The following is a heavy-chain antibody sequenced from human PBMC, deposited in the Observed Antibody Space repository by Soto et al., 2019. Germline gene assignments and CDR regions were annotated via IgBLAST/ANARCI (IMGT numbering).Heavy chain of an antibody. CDR2: ISYDGSNK. V-gene: IGHV3-30-3*01. CDR1: GFTFSSYA. CDR3: ARASGRDGYNFYYYYGMDV. Sequence: PGGSLRLSCAASGFTFSSYAMHWVRQAPGKGLEWVAVISYDGSNKYYADSVKGRFTISRDNSKNTLYLQMNSLRAEDTAVYYCARASGRDGYNFYYYYGMDVWGQGTTVTVSS. D-gene: IGHD5-12*01. J-gene: IGHJ6*02.